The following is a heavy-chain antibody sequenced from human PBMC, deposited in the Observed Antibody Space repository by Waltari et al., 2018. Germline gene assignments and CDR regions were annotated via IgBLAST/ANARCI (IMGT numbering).Heavy chain of an antibody. J-gene: IGHJ4*02. CDR1: GGSISSSSYY. V-gene: IGHV4-39*07. CDR3: ARDMIAAAGHANFDY. Sequence: QLQLQESCPGLVKPSETLSLTCTVSGGSISSSSYYWGWIRQPPGKGLEWIGSIYYSGSTYYNPSLKSRVTISVDTSKNQFSLKLSSVTAADTAVYYCARDMIAAAGHANFDYWGQGTLVTVSS. D-gene: IGHD6-13*01. CDR2: IYYSGST.